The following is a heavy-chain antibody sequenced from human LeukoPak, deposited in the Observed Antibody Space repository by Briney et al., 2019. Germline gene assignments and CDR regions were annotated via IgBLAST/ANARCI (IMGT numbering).Heavy chain of an antibody. Sequence: WVRQLPGKGLEWIGYIYHSGSTYYNPSLKSRVTISVDRSKNQFSLKLSSVTAADTAVYYCARGTYYYDSSGYFDYWGQGTLVTVSS. J-gene: IGHJ4*02. CDR2: IYHSGST. V-gene: IGHV4-30-2*01. D-gene: IGHD3-22*01. CDR3: ARGTYYYDSSGYFDY.